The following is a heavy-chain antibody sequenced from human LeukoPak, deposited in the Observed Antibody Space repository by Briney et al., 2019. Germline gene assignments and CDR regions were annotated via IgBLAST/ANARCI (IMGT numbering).Heavy chain of an antibody. CDR2: ISHSGRTM. J-gene: IGHJ6*03. Sequence: PGGSLRLSCAASGFTFSDYYMSWIRQAPGKGLEWVPYISHSGRTMYYADSVKGRFTISRDNAKNSLYLQMNSLRAGDTAVYYCARDSIVRGNIGNDMDVWGKETTVTVSS. CDR3: ARDSIVRGNIGNDMDV. D-gene: IGHD2-8*01. CDR1: GFTFSDYY. V-gene: IGHV3-11*01.